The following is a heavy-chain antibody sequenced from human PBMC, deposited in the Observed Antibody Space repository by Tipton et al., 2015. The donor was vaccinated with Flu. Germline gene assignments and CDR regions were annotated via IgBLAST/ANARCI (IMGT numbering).Heavy chain of an antibody. V-gene: IGHV3-33*01. D-gene: IGHD6-13*01. Sequence: SLRLSCAASGFTFSSYGMHWVRQAPGKGLEWVAVIWYDGSNKYYADSVKGRFTISRDNSKNTLHLQMNSLRAEDTAVYYCARSSSWYYFDYWGQGTLVTVSS. CDR2: IWYDGSNK. CDR1: GFTFSSYG. J-gene: IGHJ4*02. CDR3: ARSSSWYYFDY.